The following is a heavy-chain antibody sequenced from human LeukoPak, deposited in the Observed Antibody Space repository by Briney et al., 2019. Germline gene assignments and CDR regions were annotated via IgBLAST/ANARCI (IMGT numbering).Heavy chain of an antibody. D-gene: IGHD2-2*01. V-gene: IGHV1-69*06. CDR3: ASPLGYCSSTSCYVH. CDR2: IIPIFGTA. Sequence: SSVKVSCKASGCTFISYAISWLRQAPGQGLEWMGGIIPIFGTANYAQKFQGRVTITADKDTSTAYMELSSLRSEDTAVYYCASPLGYCSSTSCYVHWGQGTLVTVSS. J-gene: IGHJ4*02. CDR1: GCTFISYA.